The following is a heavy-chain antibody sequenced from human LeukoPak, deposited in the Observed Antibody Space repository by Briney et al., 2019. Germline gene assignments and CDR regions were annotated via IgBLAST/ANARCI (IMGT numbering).Heavy chain of an antibody. CDR2: IYYSGST. J-gene: IGHJ3*01. V-gene: IGHV4-39*07. Sequence: SETLSLTCTVSGGSISSSSYYWGWIRQPPGKGLEWIGSIYYSGSTYYNPSLKSRVIISADTSKNQFSLKLTSVTAADTAAYYCARGPNTAGNYRAFDLWGQGTKVTVSS. CDR1: GGSISSSSYY. CDR3: ARGPNTAGNYRAFDL. D-gene: IGHD4-11*01.